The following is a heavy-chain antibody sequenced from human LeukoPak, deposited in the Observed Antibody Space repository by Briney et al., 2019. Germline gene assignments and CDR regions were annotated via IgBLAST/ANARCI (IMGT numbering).Heavy chain of an antibody. D-gene: IGHD6-25*01. J-gene: IGHJ4*02. V-gene: IGHV4-59*01. Sequence: PSETLSLTCTVSGGSNSSYYWSWIRQPPGKGLEWIGYISHSGSTNYNPSLKSRVTISVDTSKNQFSLKLSSVTAADTAVYYCARDRSGYSSGIDYWGQGTLVTVSS. CDR1: GGSNSSYY. CDR3: ARDRSGYSSGIDY. CDR2: ISHSGST.